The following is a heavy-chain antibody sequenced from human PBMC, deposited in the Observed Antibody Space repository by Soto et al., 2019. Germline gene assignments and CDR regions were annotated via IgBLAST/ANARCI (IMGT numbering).Heavy chain of an antibody. V-gene: IGHV4-39*01. CDR1: GGSISSSIYY. CDR3: ARHRAAAGSKYYFDY. CDR2: IYYSGST. J-gene: IGHJ4*02. D-gene: IGHD6-13*01. Sequence: SETLSLTCTVSGGSISSSIYYWGWIRQPPGKGLEWIGSIYYSGSTYYNPSLKSRVTISVDTSKNQFSLKLSSVTAADTAVYYCARHRAAAGSKYYFDYWGQGTLVTVSS.